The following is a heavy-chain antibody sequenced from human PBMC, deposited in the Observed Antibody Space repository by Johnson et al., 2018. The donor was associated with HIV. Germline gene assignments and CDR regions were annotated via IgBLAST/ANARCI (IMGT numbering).Heavy chain of an antibody. CDR2: IYSGGST. D-gene: IGHD3-22*01. CDR3: AKGRTYYYDSSGSPWDAFDI. J-gene: IGHJ3*02. Sequence: VQLVESGGGLIQPGGSLRLSCAASGFTVSSNYMSWVRQAPGKGLEWVSVIYSGGSTYYADSVQGRFTISRDNSKNTLYLQMNSLRAEDTALYYCAKGRTYYYDSSGSPWDAFDIWGQGTMVTVSS. CDR1: GFTVSSNY. V-gene: IGHV3-53*01.